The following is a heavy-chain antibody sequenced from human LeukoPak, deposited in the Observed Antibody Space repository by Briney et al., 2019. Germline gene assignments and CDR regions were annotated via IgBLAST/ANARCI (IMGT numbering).Heavy chain of an antibody. Sequence: GGSLRLSCAASGFIFSNVWMNWARQAPGKGLEWVASINHNGNVNYYVDSVKGRFTISRDNAKNSLYLQMSNLRAEDTAVYFCARGGGLDVWGQGATVTVSS. D-gene: IGHD3-16*01. J-gene: IGHJ6*02. CDR1: GFIFSNVW. CDR3: ARGGGLDV. V-gene: IGHV3-7*03. CDR2: INHNGNVN.